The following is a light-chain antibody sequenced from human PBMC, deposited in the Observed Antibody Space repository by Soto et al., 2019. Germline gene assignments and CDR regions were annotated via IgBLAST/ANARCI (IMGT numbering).Light chain of an antibody. V-gene: IGLV3-21*02. Sequence: SYELTQPPSVSVAPGQTARITCGGNNTGSKSVHWYQQKPGQAPVLVVYDDSDRPSGIPERFSGSNSGNTATLTISRVEAGDEADYYCQVWDSSSAREVVFGGGTKLTVL. CDR1: NTGSKS. CDR2: DDS. J-gene: IGLJ2*01. CDR3: QVWDSSSAREVV.